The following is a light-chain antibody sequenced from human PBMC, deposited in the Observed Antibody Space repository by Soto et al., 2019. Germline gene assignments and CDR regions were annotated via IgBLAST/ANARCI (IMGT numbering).Light chain of an antibody. CDR1: QSISSW. Sequence: DIQMTQSPSTLPASVGDRVTITCRASQSISSWLAWYQQKPGKAPKLLIYDASSLESGVPSRFSGSGSGTEFTLTISSLQPDDFATYYCHQYNSYSITFGQGTRLEIK. V-gene: IGKV1-5*01. CDR2: DAS. CDR3: HQYNSYSIT. J-gene: IGKJ5*01.